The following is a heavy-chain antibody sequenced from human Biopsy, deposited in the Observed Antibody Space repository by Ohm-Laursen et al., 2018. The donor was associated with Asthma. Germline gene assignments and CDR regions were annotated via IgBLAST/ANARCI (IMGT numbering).Heavy chain of an antibody. CDR3: ARDFYDSSGYLHFDY. D-gene: IGHD3-22*01. CDR1: GYTFTSYY. J-gene: IGHJ4*02. V-gene: IGHV1-69*01. Sequence: GSSVKVSCKASGYTFTSYYMHWVRQAPGQGLEWMGGIIPIFGTANYAQKFQGRVTITADESTSTAYMELSSLRSEDTAVYYCARDFYDSSGYLHFDYWGQGTLVTVSS. CDR2: IIPIFGTA.